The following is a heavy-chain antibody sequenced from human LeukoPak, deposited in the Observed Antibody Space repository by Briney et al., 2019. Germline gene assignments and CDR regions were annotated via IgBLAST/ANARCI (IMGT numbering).Heavy chain of an antibody. V-gene: IGHV3-30*02. CDR2: IRYDGSNK. J-gene: IGHJ4*02. D-gene: IGHD5-24*01. CDR1: GFTFSSYG. Sequence: GGSLRLSCAASGFTFSSYGMHWVRQAPGKGLEWVAFIRYDGSNKYYADSVKGRFTISRDNSKNTLYLQMNSLRAEDTAVYYCARDRSDGYNFDYWGQGTLVTVSS. CDR3: ARDRSDGYNFDY.